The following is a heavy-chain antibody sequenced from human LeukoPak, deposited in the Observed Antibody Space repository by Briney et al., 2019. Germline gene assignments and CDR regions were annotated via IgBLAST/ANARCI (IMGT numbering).Heavy chain of an antibody. Sequence: GGSLRLSCAASGFTFSDYYMSWIRQAPGKGLEWVSYISSSGSTIYYADSVKGRFTISRDNAKNSLYLQMNSLRAEDTAVYYCARDHYCSSTSCYAWDAFDIWGQGTMVTVSS. V-gene: IGHV3-11*01. D-gene: IGHD2-2*01. CDR2: ISSSGSTI. CDR1: GFTFSDYY. CDR3: ARDHYCSSTSCYAWDAFDI. J-gene: IGHJ3*02.